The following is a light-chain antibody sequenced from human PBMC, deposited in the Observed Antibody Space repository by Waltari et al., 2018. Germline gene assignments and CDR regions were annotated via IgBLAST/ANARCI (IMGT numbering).Light chain of an antibody. Sequence: DIQMNQSPSSLSAAVGDRVTITCRASQSISSYLNWYQQKPGKAPKLLIYAASSLQSGVPSRFSGSGSGTDFTLTISSLQPEDFATYYCQQSYSTPQTFGQGTKLEI. CDR2: AAS. CDR1: QSISSY. CDR3: QQSYSTPQT. V-gene: IGKV1-39*01. J-gene: IGKJ2*01.